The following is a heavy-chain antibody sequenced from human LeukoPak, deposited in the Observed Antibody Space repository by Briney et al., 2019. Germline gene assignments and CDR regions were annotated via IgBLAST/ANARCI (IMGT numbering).Heavy chain of an antibody. Sequence: GGSLRLSCAASGFTFSSYSMNWVRQAPGKGLEWVSSISSSSSYIYYADSVEGRFTISRDNAKNSLYLQMNSLRAEDTAVYYCAREAVAAYYFDYWGQGTLVTVSS. D-gene: IGHD6-19*01. V-gene: IGHV3-21*01. J-gene: IGHJ4*02. CDR1: GFTFSSYS. CDR3: AREAVAAYYFDY. CDR2: ISSSSSYI.